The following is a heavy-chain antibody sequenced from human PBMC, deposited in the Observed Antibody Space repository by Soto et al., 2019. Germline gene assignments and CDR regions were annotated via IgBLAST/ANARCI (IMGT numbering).Heavy chain of an antibody. CDR2: IWYDGSNK. J-gene: IGHJ6*03. Sequence: GGSLRLSCAASGFTFSSYGMHWVRQAPGKGLEWVAVIWYDGSNKYYADSVKGRFTISRDNAKNSLYLQMNSLRAEDTALYYCAKDNLSDYYYYMDVWGKGTTVTVYS. CDR3: AKDNLSDYYYYMDV. CDR1: GFTFSSYG. V-gene: IGHV3-33*03.